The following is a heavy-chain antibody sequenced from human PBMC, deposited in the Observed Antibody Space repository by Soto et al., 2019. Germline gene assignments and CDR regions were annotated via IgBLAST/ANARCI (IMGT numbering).Heavy chain of an antibody. CDR3: ARARRPPIPGVPYYYYYGMDV. Sequence: SETLSLTCAVYGGSFSGYYWSWIRQPPGKGLEWIGEINHSGSTNYNPSLKSRVTISVDTSKNQFSLKLSSVTAADTAVYCCARARRPPIPGVPYYYYYGMDVWGQGTTVTVSS. CDR1: GGSFSGYY. J-gene: IGHJ6*02. D-gene: IGHD3-10*01. V-gene: IGHV4-34*01. CDR2: INHSGST.